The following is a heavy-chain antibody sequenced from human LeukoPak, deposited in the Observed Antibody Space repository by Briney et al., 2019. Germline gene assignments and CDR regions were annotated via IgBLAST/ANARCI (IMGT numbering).Heavy chain of an antibody. J-gene: IGHJ4*02. CDR2: INHSGST. V-gene: IGHV4-34*01. CDR1: GGSFSGYY. CDR3: ARADFGVVILFDY. Sequence: SETLSLTCAVYGGSFSGYYWSWIRQPPGKGLEWIGEINHSGSTNYNPSLKSRVTISVDTSKNQFSLKLSSVTAADTAVYYCARADFGVVILFDYWGQGTLVTVSS. D-gene: IGHD3-3*01.